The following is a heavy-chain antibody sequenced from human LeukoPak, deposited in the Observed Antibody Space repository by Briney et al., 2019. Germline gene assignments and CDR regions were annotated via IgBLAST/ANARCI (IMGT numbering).Heavy chain of an antibody. CDR2: ISGSAARV. CDR1: GFTFSSYS. CDR3: GKDSYVGVNWFDP. V-gene: IGHV3-23*01. D-gene: IGHD1-26*01. Sequence: GGSLRLSCAASGFTFSSYSMNWVRQAPGKGLEWVSAISGSAARVFYSDSVKGRFTISRDNSKNMVYLQMNSLRAEDTAVYYCGKDSYVGVNWFDPRGQGILVTVSS. J-gene: IGHJ5*02.